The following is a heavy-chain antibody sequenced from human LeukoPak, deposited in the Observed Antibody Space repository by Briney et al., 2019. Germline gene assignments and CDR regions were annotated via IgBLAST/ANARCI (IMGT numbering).Heavy chain of an antibody. CDR3: ARTYSSGWYFDY. D-gene: IGHD6-19*01. J-gene: IGHJ4*02. CDR2: IYSGGSP. V-gene: IGHV3-66*01. CDR1: GFTVSSNY. Sequence: PGGSLRLSCAASGFTVSSNYMSWVRQAPGKGLEWVSVIYSGGSPYYADSVKGRFTISRDNSKNTLYLQMNSLRAEDTAVYYCARTYSSGWYFDYWGQGTLVTVSS.